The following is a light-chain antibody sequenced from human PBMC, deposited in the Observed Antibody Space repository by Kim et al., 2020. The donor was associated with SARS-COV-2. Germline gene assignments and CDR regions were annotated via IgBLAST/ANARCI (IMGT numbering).Light chain of an antibody. CDR1: SSDVGSYDY. Sequence: GEWIAISCTGTSSDVGSYDYVSWYQQHPGRAPKSMIFDVSNRPSGVSTRFSGSKSGNAASLTIFGLQADDEADDYCSSYASSSAVVFGGGTQLTVL. J-gene: IGLJ2*01. CDR2: DVS. V-gene: IGLV2-14*03. CDR3: SSYASSSAVV.